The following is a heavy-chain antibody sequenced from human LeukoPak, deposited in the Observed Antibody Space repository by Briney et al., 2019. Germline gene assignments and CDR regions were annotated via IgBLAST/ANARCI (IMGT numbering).Heavy chain of an antibody. CDR3: ARHEYDFWSGYYAFDY. V-gene: IGHV4-59*01. Sequence: SETLSLTCTVSGGSISSYYWNWVRQPPGKGLEWIGNIYYSGSTNYNPSLKSRVTISVDTSKNQFSLKLSSVTAADTAVYYCARHEYDFWSGYYAFDYWGQGTLVTVSS. CDR1: GGSISSYY. D-gene: IGHD3-3*01. J-gene: IGHJ4*02. CDR2: IYYSGST.